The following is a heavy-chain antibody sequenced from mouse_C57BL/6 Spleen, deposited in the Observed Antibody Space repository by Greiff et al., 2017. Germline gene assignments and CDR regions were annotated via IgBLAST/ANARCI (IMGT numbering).Heavy chain of an antibody. D-gene: IGHD1-1*01. V-gene: IGHV1-7*01. CDR2: INPSSGYT. CDR1: GYTFTSYW. J-gene: IGHJ1*03. CDR3: AADYYGSSPYWDFDV. Sequence: VQLQQSGAELAKPGASVKLSCKASGYTFTSYWMHWVKQRPGQGLEWIGYINPSSGYTKYNQKFKDKATLTADKSSSTAYMQLSSLTYEDSAVYYCAADYYGSSPYWDFDVWGTGTTVTVSS.